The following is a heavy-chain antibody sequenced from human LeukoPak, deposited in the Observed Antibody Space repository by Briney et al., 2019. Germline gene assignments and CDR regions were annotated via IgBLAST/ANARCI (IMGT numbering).Heavy chain of an antibody. CDR3: ARDGYYYDSSGYSNWFDP. Sequence: PGGSLRLSCAASGFTFISYWMSWVRQAPGKGLEWVANIKQDGSEKYYVDSVKGRFTISRDNAKNSLYLQMNSLRAEDTAVYYCARDGYYYDSSGYSNWFDPWGQGTLVTVSS. V-gene: IGHV3-7*01. J-gene: IGHJ5*02. D-gene: IGHD3-22*01. CDR1: GFTFISYW. CDR2: IKQDGSEK.